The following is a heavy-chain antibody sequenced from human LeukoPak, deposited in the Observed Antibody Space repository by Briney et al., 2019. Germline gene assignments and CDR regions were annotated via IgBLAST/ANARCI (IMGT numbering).Heavy chain of an antibody. D-gene: IGHD6-13*01. CDR1: GFTFSSYA. Sequence: GGSLRLSCAASGFTFSSYAMHWVRQAPGKGLEWVAVISYDGSNKYYADSVKGRFTISRDNSKNTLYLQMNSLRAEDTAVYYCAKLGVFAAAIDYWGQGTLVTVSS. J-gene: IGHJ4*02. CDR2: ISYDGSNK. CDR3: AKLGVFAAAIDY. V-gene: IGHV3-30*04.